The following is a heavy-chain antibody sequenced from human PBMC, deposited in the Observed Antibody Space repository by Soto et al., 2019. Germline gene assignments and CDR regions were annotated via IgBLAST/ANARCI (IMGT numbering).Heavy chain of an antibody. CDR1: GFTFSSYA. D-gene: IGHD4-4*01. CDR3: AKPSRDGYNNPHDAFDI. CDR2: ISGSGGST. V-gene: IGHV3-23*01. Sequence: GGSLRLSCAASGFTFSSYAMSWVRQAPGKGLEWVSAISGSGGSTYYADSVKGRFTISRDNSKNTLYLQMNSLRAEDTAVYYCAKPSRDGYNNPHDAFDIWGQGTMVTVSS. J-gene: IGHJ3*02.